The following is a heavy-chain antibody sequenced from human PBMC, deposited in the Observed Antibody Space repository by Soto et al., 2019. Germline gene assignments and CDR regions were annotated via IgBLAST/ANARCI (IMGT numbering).Heavy chain of an antibody. J-gene: IGHJ6*02. CDR1: GYSFTSYW. CDR2: IYPGDSDT. D-gene: IGHD2-15*01. V-gene: IGHV5-51*01. Sequence: GESLKISCKGSGYSFTSYWIGWVRQMPGKGLEWMGIIYPGDSDTRYSPSFQGQVTISADKSISTAYLQWSSLKASDTAMYYCARPDGGKADYYYYGMDVWGQGTTVTVSS. CDR3: ARPDGGKADYYYYGMDV.